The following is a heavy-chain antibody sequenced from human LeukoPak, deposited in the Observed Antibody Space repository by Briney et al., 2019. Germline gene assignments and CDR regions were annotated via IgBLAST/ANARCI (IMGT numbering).Heavy chain of an antibody. J-gene: IGHJ6*03. CDR2: MNPNSGNT. V-gene: IGHV1-8*03. CDR1: GYTFTSYD. Sequence: ASVKVSCKASGYTFTSYDINWVRQATGQGLEWMGWMNPNSGNTGYAQKFQGRVTITRNTSISTAYMELSSLRSEDTAVYYCASCIAARRISSMGYYYMDVWGKGTTVTVSS. D-gene: IGHD6-6*01. CDR3: ASCIAARRISSMGYYYMDV.